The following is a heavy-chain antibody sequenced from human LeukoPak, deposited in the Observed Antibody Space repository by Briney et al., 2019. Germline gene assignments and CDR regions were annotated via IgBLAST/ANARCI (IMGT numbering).Heavy chain of an antibody. Sequence: PSETLSLTCNVSGGSISSSSYYWGWIRQPPGKGLEWIGSIYYSGSTYYNPSLKSRVTISVDTSKNQFSLKLSSVTAADTAVYYCARRSKYYDSSGYYYELEDYWGQGTLVTVSS. D-gene: IGHD3-22*01. CDR3: ARRSKYYDSSGYYYELEDY. CDR1: GGSISSSSYY. V-gene: IGHV4-39*01. J-gene: IGHJ4*01. CDR2: IYYSGST.